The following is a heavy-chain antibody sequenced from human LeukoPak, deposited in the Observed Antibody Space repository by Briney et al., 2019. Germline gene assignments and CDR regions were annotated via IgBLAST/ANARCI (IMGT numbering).Heavy chain of an antibody. CDR1: GFTFSSYS. Sequence: GGSLRLSCAASGFTFSSYSMNWVRQAPGKGLEWVSSISSSSSYIYYADSVKGRFTISRDNAKNSLYLQMNSLRAEDTAVYCCARVGELWFQFDYWGQGTLVTVSS. J-gene: IGHJ4*02. CDR3: ARVGELWFQFDY. V-gene: IGHV3-21*01. CDR2: ISSSSSYI. D-gene: IGHD3-16*02.